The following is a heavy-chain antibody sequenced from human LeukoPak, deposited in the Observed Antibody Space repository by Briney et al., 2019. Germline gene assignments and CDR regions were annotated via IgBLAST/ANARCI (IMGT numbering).Heavy chain of an antibody. CDR1: GGSISSYY. CDR2: IYYSGST. J-gene: IGHJ3*02. V-gene: IGHV4-59*12. CDR3: ARFARFSNAFDI. Sequence: SETLSLTCTVSGGSISSYYWSWIRQPPGKGLEWIGYIYYSGSTNYNPSLKSRVTISVDTSKNQFSLKLSSVTAADTAVYYCARFARFSNAFDIWGQGTMVTVSS. D-gene: IGHD3-3*01.